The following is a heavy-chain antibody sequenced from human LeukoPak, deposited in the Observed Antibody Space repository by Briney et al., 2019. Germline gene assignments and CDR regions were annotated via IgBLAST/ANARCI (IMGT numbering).Heavy chain of an antibody. CDR3: ARTDHDYGDAGFDY. CDR2: INHSGST. J-gene: IGHJ4*02. Sequence: SETLSLTCAVYGGSLSGYYGSWIRQPPGKGLEWIGEINHSGSTNYNPSLKSRVTISVDTSKNQFSLKLSSVTAADTAVYYCARTDHDYGDAGFDYWGQGTLVTVSS. D-gene: IGHD4-17*01. CDR1: GGSLSGYY. V-gene: IGHV4-34*01.